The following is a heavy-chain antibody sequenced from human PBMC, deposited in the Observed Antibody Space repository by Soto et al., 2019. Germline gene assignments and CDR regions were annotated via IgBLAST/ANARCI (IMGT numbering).Heavy chain of an antibody. D-gene: IGHD6-13*01. Sequence: ASVKVSCKASGYTLTSYQMHWLRQAPGQSLEWMGWTNAGSGEGEYSQKFQGRVTITRDTSASTAYMELSSLRSEDTAVYYCATDLRGNSGSDSYSSSWYDYWGQGTLVTVSS. CDR1: GYTLTSYQ. CDR2: TNAGSGEG. J-gene: IGHJ4*02. V-gene: IGHV1-3*01. CDR3: ATDLRGNSGSDSYSSSWYDY.